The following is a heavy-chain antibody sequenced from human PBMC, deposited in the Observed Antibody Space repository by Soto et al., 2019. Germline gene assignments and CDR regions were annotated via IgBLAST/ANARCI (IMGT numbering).Heavy chain of an antibody. CDR3: AKSSVYDYGGYSGS. J-gene: IGHJ5*02. V-gene: IGHV4-59*01. CDR2: VYYTGST. Sequence: PSETLSLTCSVYGGSISGSYWSRIRQSPGKGLEWLGYVYYTGSTNYSPSLRSRVSISVDTSQNEFSLRLSSVTAADTAVYYCAKSSVYDYGGYSGSWGQGTLGTVSS. D-gene: IGHD4-17*01. CDR1: GGSISGSY.